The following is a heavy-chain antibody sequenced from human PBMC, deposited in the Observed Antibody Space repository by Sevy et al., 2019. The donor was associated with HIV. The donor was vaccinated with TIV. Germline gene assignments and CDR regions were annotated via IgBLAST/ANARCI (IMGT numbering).Heavy chain of an antibody. J-gene: IGHJ4*02. V-gene: IGHV3-21*01. Sequence: GGFLRLSCAASGFTFSIYNMNWVRQASGAGLEWVSSISGSGGSVYYADSVKGRFTISRANARNSLYLQINSLTAADTALYYCARGDCRDDRCLAFDYWGQGTLVTVSS. CDR2: ISGSGGSV. D-gene: IGHD3-22*01. CDR1: GFTFSIYN. CDR3: ARGDCRDDRCLAFDY.